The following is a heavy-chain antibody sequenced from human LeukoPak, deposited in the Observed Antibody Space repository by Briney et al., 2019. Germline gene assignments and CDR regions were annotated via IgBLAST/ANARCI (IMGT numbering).Heavy chain of an antibody. V-gene: IGHV4-59*01. Sequence: KSSETLSLTCTVSGGSMSGDFWGWIRQPPGKGLQWIGYIYYGGNTNYNPSLKTRVTISLDSSKNQFSLELRSVTAADTAVYYCARAPPGYCGTTSCPPDPFDYWGQGTLVTVSS. D-gene: IGHD2-2*01. CDR2: IYYGGNT. J-gene: IGHJ4*02. CDR1: GGSMSGDF. CDR3: ARAPPGYCGTTSCPPDPFDY.